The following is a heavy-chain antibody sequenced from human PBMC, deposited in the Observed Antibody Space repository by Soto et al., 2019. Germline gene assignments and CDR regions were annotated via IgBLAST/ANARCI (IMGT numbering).Heavy chain of an antibody. J-gene: IGHJ6*02. CDR3: ARELWFGELFLDYYYYGMDV. D-gene: IGHD3-10*01. CDR1: GFTFSSYG. V-gene: IGHV3-33*01. CDR2: IWYDGSNK. Sequence: QVQLVESGGGVVQPGRSLRLSCAASGFTFSSYGMHWVRQAPGKGLEWVAVIWYDGSNKYYADSVKGRFTISRENSKNTPYRQRNSLRAEDTAVYYCARELWFGELFLDYYYYGMDVWGQGTTVTVSS.